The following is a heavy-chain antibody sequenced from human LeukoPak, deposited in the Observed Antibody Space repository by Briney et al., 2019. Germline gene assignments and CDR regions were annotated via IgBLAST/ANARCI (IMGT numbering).Heavy chain of an antibody. CDR2: ISGSGGST. V-gene: IGHV3-23*01. D-gene: IGHD2-2*01. Sequence: GGSLRLSCAASGFTFSSYAMSWVRQAPGKGLEWVSAISGSGGSTYYADSVKGRFTISRDNAKNSLYLQMNSLRAEDTAVYYCARASTPHYYYGMDVWGQGTTVTVSS. J-gene: IGHJ6*02. CDR1: GFTFSSYA. CDR3: ARASTPHYYYGMDV.